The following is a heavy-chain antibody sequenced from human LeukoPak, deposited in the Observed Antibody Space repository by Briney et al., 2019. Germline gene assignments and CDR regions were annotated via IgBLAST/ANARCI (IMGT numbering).Heavy chain of an antibody. J-gene: IGHJ4*02. V-gene: IGHV3-11*06. CDR1: GFTFSDYY. Sequence: GGSLRLSCAASGFTFSDYYMSWIRQAPGKGLEWVSSISGSSSDIYYADSVKGRFTISRDNAKKSLYLQMKSLRAEDTAIYYCARRGYYDYSGFDYWGQGTLVTVSS. D-gene: IGHD3-22*01. CDR3: ARRGYYDYSGFDY. CDR2: ISGSSSDI.